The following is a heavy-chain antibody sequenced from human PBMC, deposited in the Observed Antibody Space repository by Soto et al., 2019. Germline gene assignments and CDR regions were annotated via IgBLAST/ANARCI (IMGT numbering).Heavy chain of an antibody. J-gene: IGHJ6*02. CDR3: AAAPAGYYDSSGYYYTHYYYYGMDV. D-gene: IGHD3-22*01. CDR2: IVVGSGNT. Sequence: SVKVSCKASGFIYTRSAVQWVRQSCAPRLEGIGWIVVGSGNTNYAQKFQERVTITRDMSTSTAYMELSSLRSEDTAVYYCAAAPAGYYDSSGYYYTHYYYYGMDVWGQGTTVTVSS. CDR1: GFIYTRSA. V-gene: IGHV1-58*01.